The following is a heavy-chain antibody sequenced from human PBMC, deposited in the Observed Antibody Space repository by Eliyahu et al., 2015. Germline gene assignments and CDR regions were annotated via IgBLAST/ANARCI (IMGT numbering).Heavy chain of an antibody. Sequence: EVQLVESGGGLIXPGGSLRXXCAXXGFXVRNNYMSWVRQAXGKGLGWVSVIYXGGYTYYAXSVKGRFTISRDNSKNTLYLQMNSLRAEDTAVYYCARDYGSGSYYYYYWGQGTLVTVSS. D-gene: IGHD3-10*01. V-gene: IGHV3-53*01. J-gene: IGHJ4*02. CDR3: ARDYGSGSYYYYY. CDR1: GFXVRNNY. CDR2: IYXGGYT.